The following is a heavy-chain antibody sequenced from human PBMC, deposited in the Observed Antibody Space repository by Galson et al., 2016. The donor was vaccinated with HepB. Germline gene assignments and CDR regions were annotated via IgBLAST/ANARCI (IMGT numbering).Heavy chain of an antibody. Sequence: VKVSCKASGGSFKSYAITWLRQTPGQGLEWMGGLIPIFHTPNYAPQFQGRVRITADESTATAYMELTSLNFGDTAMYYCARDVFGGAPNYFDYWGQGTLITVSS. D-gene: IGHD1-26*01. CDR3: ARDVFGGAPNYFDY. CDR1: GGSFKSYA. J-gene: IGHJ4*02. V-gene: IGHV1-69*13. CDR2: LIPIFHTP.